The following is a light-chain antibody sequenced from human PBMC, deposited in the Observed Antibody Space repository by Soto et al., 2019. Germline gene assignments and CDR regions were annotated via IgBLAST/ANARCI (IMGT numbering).Light chain of an antibody. J-gene: IGKJ1*01. CDR3: QQYGSSPRT. Sequence: ELVLTQSPGTLSLSPLERSTLSCSASQSVRSDYLAWYQQKPGQAPRFHIYGASTRATGIPDRFTGSGSGTDFTLTISRLEPEDFAVYYCQQYGSSPRTFGQGTKVDIK. V-gene: IGKV3-20*01. CDR1: QSVRSDY. CDR2: GAS.